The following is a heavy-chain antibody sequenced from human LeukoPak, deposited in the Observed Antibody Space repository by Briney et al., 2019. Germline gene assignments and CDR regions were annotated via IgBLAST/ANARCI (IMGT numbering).Heavy chain of an antibody. J-gene: IGHJ3*02. CDR1: GVSFSGYY. D-gene: IGHD1-26*01. CDR2: INHSGST. CDR3: ARGKWDLESGEAFDI. Sequence: SETLSLTCAVYGVSFSGYYWSWIRQPPGKGLEWIGEINHSGSTNYNPSLKSRVTISVDTSKNQFSLKLSSVTAADTAVYYCARGKWDLESGEAFDIWGQGTMVTVSS. V-gene: IGHV4-34*01.